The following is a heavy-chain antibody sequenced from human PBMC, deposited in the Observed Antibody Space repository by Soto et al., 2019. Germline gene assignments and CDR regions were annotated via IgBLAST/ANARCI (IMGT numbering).Heavy chain of an antibody. J-gene: IGHJ3*02. D-gene: IGHD6-6*01. Sequence: SETLSLTCAVYGGSFSGYYWSWIRQPPGKGLEWIGEINHSGSTNYNPSLKSRVTISVDTSKNQFSLKLSSVTAADTAVYYCARGDGSSSDRDAFDIWGQGTMVTVSS. CDR1: GGSFSGYY. CDR2: INHSGST. V-gene: IGHV4-34*01. CDR3: ARGDGSSSDRDAFDI.